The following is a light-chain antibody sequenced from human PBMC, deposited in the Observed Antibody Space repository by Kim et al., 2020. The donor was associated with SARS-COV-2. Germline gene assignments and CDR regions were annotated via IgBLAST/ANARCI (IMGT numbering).Light chain of an antibody. CDR2: AAS. CDR1: QGISSW. V-gene: IGKV1-12*01. CDR3: QQANSFPYT. J-gene: IGKJ2*01. Sequence: DILMTQSPSSVSASVGDTVTITCRASQGISSWLVWYQQKPWKAPQVLIYAASNLQSGVPSRFSGSGSGTDFTLTINSLQPEDFATYFCQQANSFPYTFGQGTKLEI.